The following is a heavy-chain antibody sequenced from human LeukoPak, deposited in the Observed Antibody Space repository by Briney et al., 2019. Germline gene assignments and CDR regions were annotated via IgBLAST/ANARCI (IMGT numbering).Heavy chain of an antibody. V-gene: IGHV4-59*08. Sequence: PSETLSLTCTVSGGSISSYYWSWIRQPPGKGLEWIGCIYYSGSTNYNPSFKSRVTISVDTSKNQFSLKLSSVTAADTAVYYCAKHLRRRFFSKTLGSDPWGQGTLVTVSS. J-gene: IGHJ5*02. CDR3: AKHLRRRFFSKTLGSDP. CDR1: GGSISSYY. D-gene: IGHD3-3*01. CDR2: IYYSGST.